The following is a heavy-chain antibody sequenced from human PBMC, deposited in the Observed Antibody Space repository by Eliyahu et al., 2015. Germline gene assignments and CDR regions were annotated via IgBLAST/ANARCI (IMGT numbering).Heavy chain of an antibody. D-gene: IGHD2-15*01. J-gene: IGHJ6*02. CDR1: GYTFTSYG. V-gene: IGHV1-18*01. CDR2: ISAYNGNT. Sequence: QVQLVQSGAEVKKPGASVKVSCKASGYTFTSYGISWVXXAPGQGLEWMGWISAYNGNTNYAQKLQGRVTMXTDTSTSTAYMELRSLRSDDTAVYYCARDLDLLIVVVAATGRQPYYYGMDVWGQGTTVTVSS. CDR3: ARDLDLLIVVVAATGRQPYYYGMDV.